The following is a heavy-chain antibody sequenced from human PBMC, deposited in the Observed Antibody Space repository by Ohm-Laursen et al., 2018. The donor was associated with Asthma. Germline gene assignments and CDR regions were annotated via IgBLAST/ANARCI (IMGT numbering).Heavy chain of an antibody. D-gene: IGHD3-10*01. CDR2: IYPGGAT. V-gene: IGHV3-53*01. J-gene: IGHJ3*01. CDR1: GFSVSKHF. CDR3: ARGQGSGDISGSDPFDL. Sequence: SLRLSCAAPGFSVSKHFMNWIRQGPEKGLEWVSDIYPGGATFYADSVKGRFTIFRDDSKNTLNLQISSLRGDDTAVYYCARGQGSGDISGSDPFDLWGQGTTVIVS.